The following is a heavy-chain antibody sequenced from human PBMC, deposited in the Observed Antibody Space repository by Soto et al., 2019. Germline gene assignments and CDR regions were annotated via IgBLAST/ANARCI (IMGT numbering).Heavy chain of an antibody. CDR1: GFTFSDYY. V-gene: IGHV3-11*01. D-gene: IGHD3-10*01. J-gene: IGHJ5*02. CDR3: ATDEEGYYGSVPVRT. Sequence: PGGSLRLSCAASGFTFSDYYMSWIRQAPGKGLEWVSYISSSGSTIYYADSVKGRFTISRDNAKNSLYLQMNSLRAEDTAVYYCATDEEGYYGSVPVRTWGQGTLVTVSS. CDR2: ISSSGSTI.